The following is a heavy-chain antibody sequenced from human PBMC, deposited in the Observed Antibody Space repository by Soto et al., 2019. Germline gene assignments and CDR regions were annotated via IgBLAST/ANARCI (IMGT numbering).Heavy chain of an antibody. CDR3: TTQGGYCSGGSCPLYYFDY. D-gene: IGHD2-15*01. J-gene: IGHJ4*02. CDR2: IKSKTDGGTT. V-gene: IGHV3-15*01. Sequence: EVQLVESGGGLVKPGGSLRLSCAASGFTFSNAWMSWVRQAPGKGLEWVGRIKSKTDGGTTDYAAPVKGRFTISRDDSKNTLYLQMNSPKTEDTAVYYCTTQGGYCSGGSCPLYYFDYWGQGTLVTVSS. CDR1: GFTFSNAW.